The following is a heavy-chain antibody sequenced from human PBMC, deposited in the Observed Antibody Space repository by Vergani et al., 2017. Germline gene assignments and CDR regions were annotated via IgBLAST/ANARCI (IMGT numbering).Heavy chain of an antibody. CDR3: ARTPPANDAPGWFAP. CDR2: IFHSGVT. J-gene: IGHJ5*02. V-gene: IGHV4-38-2*02. Sequence: QVQLQESGPGVVRPSETLSLKCSVSGYSIRAGYFWAWFRQTPGKGLEWIGNIFHSGVTHYNPSFNNRVTLSVDASKNQFSLVLDSVTAADTAIYYCARTPPANDAPGWFAPWGRGTRVTVSS. CDR1: GYSIRAGYF. D-gene: IGHD2-15*01.